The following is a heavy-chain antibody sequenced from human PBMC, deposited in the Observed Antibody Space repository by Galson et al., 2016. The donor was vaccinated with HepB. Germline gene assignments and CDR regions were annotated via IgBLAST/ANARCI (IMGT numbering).Heavy chain of an antibody. Sequence: SLRLSCAASGFTVSVNYMSWVRQAPGKGLEWVSVIHNVGSTYYIDSVKGRFTISRDNPKNTLYLQMNSLRAEDTAVYYCARVYGGDWLNLHIFDRWGQGAMVTFSS. CDR2: IHNVGST. CDR1: GFTVSVNY. CDR3: ARVYGGDWLNLHIFDR. D-gene: IGHD3-9*01. V-gene: IGHV3-53*01. J-gene: IGHJ3*01.